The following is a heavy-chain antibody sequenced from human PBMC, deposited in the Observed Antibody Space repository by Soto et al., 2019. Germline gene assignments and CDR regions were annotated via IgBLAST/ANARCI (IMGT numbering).Heavy chain of an antibody. CDR3: AREGWYSNSDPLDY. J-gene: IGHJ4*02. CDR1: GFTLSDHY. D-gene: IGHD6-6*01. Sequence: GGSLRLSCAASGFTLSDHYMDWVRQAPGKGLEWVGRSRNKAKSYTTEYAASVKGRFTISREKNSLYLQMNSLKTEDTAVYYCAREGWYSNSDPLDYWGQGTVVTVSS. CDR2: SRNKAKSYTT. V-gene: IGHV3-72*01.